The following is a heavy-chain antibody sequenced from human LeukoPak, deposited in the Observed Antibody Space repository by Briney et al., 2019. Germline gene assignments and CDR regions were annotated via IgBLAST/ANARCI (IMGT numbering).Heavy chain of an antibody. V-gene: IGHV3-23*01. CDR2: ISGSGGST. D-gene: IGHD6-13*01. CDR1: GFTFSSYA. J-gene: IGHJ6*03. CDR3: AEASSSSWPYYYYYYMDV. Sequence: GGSLRLSCAASGFTFSSYAMSWVRQAPGKGLEWVSAISGSGGSTYYADSVKGRFTISRDNSKNTLYLQMNSLRAEDTAVYYCAEASSSSWPYYYYYYMDVWGKGTTVTVSS.